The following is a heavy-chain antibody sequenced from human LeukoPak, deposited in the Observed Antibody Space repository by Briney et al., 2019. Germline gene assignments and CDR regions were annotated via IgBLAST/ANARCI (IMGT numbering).Heavy chain of an antibody. CDR3: ARDFYGGSDY. V-gene: IGHV3-48*03. Sequence: GGSLRLSCAVSGFTFSSYERNWVRQAPGKGLDWVSYISSSGSTIYYADSVKGRFTISRDNAKNSLYLQLNSLRAEDTAVYYCARDFYGGSDYWGQGTLVTVSS. J-gene: IGHJ4*02. CDR1: GFTFSSYE. D-gene: IGHD4-23*01. CDR2: ISSSGSTI.